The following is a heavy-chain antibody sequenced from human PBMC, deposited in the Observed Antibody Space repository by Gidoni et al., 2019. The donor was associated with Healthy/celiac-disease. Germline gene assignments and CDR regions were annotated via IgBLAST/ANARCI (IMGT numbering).Heavy chain of an antibody. J-gene: IGHJ4*02. Sequence: QVQLVESGGGVVQPGRSLRLSCAASGFTFSSYGMHWVRQAPGKGLEWVAVISYDGSNKYYADSVKGRFTISRDNSKNTLYLQMNSLRAEDTAVYYCAKDFPYARPIAAAGTTIDYWGQGTLVTVSS. V-gene: IGHV3-30*18. CDR1: GFTFSSYG. CDR3: AKDFPYARPIAAAGTTIDY. D-gene: IGHD6-13*01. CDR2: ISYDGSNK.